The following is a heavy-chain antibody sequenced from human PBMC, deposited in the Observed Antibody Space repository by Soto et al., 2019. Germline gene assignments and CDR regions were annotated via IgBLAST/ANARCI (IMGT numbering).Heavy chain of an antibody. D-gene: IGHD3-16*01. CDR3: ARDMYTNYVNCFDL. CDR2: ITSSGGKA. CDR1: GFSFKDYY. J-gene: IGHJ5*02. V-gene: IGHV3-11*01. Sequence: PGGSLRLSCAASGFSFKDYYMTWMRQTPEKGLEWISTITSSGGKAYYAASVKGRVTISRDNAHNSLYLQMSGLRAEDTALYHCARDMYTNYVNCFDLWGQGTLVTVSS.